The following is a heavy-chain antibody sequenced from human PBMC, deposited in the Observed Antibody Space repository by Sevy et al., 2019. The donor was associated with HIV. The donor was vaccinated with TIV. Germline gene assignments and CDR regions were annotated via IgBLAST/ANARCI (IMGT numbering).Heavy chain of an antibody. Sequence: GGSLRLSCAASGFTFSSYAMSWVRQAPGKGLEWVSCIIGSGGRTYYAKSVKGRFTISRDNAKNTLYLQMNSLRAEDKAVYYCAKDGYCSSTSCYGFVYYYGMDVWGQGTTVTVSS. D-gene: IGHD2-2*01. V-gene: IGHV3-23*01. CDR1: GFTFSSYA. CDR3: AKDGYCSSTSCYGFVYYYGMDV. J-gene: IGHJ6*02. CDR2: IIGSGGRT.